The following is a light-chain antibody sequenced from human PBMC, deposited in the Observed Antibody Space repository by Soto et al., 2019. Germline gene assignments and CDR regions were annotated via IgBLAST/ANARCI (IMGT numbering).Light chain of an antibody. V-gene: IGKV3-11*01. J-gene: IGKJ1*01. CDR2: DAS. CDR3: QQRSNWPPT. Sequence: EIVLTQSPATLSLSPGERATLSCRASQSVSSYLAWYQQKPGQAPRLLIYDASNRATGIPARFSGSGSGTDFTLTISSLEPQDSEVYYCQQRSNWPPTFGQGTEV. CDR1: QSVSSY.